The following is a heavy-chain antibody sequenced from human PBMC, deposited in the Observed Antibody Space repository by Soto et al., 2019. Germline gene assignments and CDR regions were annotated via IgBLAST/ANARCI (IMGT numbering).Heavy chain of an antibody. J-gene: IGHJ1*01. V-gene: IGHV3-23*01. CDR1: GFTFSSYA. Sequence: EVQLLESGGGLVQPGGSLRLSCAASGFTFSSYAMSWVRQAPGKGLEWVSAISGSGGSTYYADSVKGRFTISRDNSKNTLYLQMNSLRAEDTAVYYCAKAPPGLGKSAEYFQHWGQGTLVTVSS. D-gene: IGHD7-27*01. CDR3: AKAPPGLGKSAEYFQH. CDR2: ISGSGGST.